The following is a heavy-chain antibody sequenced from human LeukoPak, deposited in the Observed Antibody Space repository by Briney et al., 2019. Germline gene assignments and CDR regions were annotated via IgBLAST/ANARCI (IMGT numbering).Heavy chain of an antibody. CDR1: GFTFSNAW. CDR3: AKPARTDYADY. D-gene: IGHD1-14*01. J-gene: IGHJ4*02. Sequence: GGSLRLSCAASGFTFSNAWMNWVRQAPGKGLEWVSSISSSSSYIYYADSVKGRFTISRDNAKNSLYLQMNSLRAEDTAVYYCAKPARTDYADYWGQGTLVTVSS. V-gene: IGHV3-21*01. CDR2: ISSSSSYI.